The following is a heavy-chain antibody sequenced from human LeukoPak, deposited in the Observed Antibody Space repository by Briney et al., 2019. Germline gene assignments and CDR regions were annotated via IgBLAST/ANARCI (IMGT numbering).Heavy chain of an antibody. CDR1: GGSINNGAYS. CDR3: ARGSFERWGSMDI. Sequence: PSETLSLTCAVSGGSINNGAYSWSWIRQPPGKGLEWIGFIYHSGNTYQSPSLKSRVTISLDRSNNQFSLKLNSVTAADTAVYYCARGSFERWGSMDIWGQGTMVTVSS. V-gene: IGHV4-30-2*01. J-gene: IGHJ3*02. CDR2: IYHSGNT. D-gene: IGHD3-16*01.